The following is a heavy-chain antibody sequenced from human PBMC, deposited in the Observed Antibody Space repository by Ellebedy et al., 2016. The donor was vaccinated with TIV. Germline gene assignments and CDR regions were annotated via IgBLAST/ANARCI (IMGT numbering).Heavy chain of an antibody. D-gene: IGHD3-22*01. CDR2: ISGSGGST. V-gene: IGHV3-23*01. Sequence: GESLKISCVASGFTFSSYAMSWVRQAPGKGLEWVSAISGSGGSTYYADSVKGRFTISRDNSKNTLYLQMSSLRAEDMAVYYCAKGREESSGYFIRGEYFQHWGQGTLVTVSS. CDR3: AKGREESSGYFIRGEYFQH. CDR1: GFTFSSYA. J-gene: IGHJ1*01.